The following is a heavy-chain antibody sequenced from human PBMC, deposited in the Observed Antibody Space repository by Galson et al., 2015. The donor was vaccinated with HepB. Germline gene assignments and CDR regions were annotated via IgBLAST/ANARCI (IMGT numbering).Heavy chain of an antibody. V-gene: IGHV3-15*01. CDR1: GFTFSNAW. CDR2: IKSESEGGTT. J-gene: IGHJ5*02. Sequence: SLRLSCAASGFTFSNAWMAWVRQAPGKGLEWVGRIKSESEGGTTDYAASRIRRFSVSRDDLKNMLYLHMNSLEVEDTAFYYCTIANCGRGCPKYNWFDPWGQGTLVTVSS. D-gene: IGHD2-21*02. CDR3: TIANCGRGCPKYNWFDP.